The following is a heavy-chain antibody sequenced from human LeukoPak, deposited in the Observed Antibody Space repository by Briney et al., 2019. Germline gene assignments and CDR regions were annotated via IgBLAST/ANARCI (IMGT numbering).Heavy chain of an antibody. CDR1: GFIFTNYW. CDR2: IKKDGSEK. J-gene: IGHJ4*02. D-gene: IGHD4/OR15-4a*01. Sequence: PGGSLRLSCASSGFIFTNYWMTWVRQAPGKGLEWVANIKKDGSEKYYVDSVKGRFIISRDDAKKSVYLRMNSLRAEDTAVYYCARDWRAMTVAYWGQGTLVTVFS. V-gene: IGHV3-7*01. CDR3: ARDWRAMTVAY.